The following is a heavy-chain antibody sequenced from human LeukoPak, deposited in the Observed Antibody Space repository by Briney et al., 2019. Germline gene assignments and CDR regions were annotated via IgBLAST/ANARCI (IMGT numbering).Heavy chain of an antibody. CDR1: VYTFTAYH. CDR3: ARGSQILSSVYYAGHFDY. D-gene: IGHD3-22*01. J-gene: IGHJ4*02. CDR2: INPNDGST. Sequence: GASVRVSCKASVYTFTAYHMHCVRQAPGQGLEWMGIINPNDGSTNYAQRFQGRVTMTRDRSTSTVYMELSSLRSEDKAAYYYARGSQILSSVYYAGHFDYWGQGTLVTVSS. V-gene: IGHV1-46*01.